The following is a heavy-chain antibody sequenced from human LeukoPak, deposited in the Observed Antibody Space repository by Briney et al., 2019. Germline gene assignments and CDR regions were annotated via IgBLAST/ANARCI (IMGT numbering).Heavy chain of an antibody. CDR1: GFTVSSNY. CDR2: ITSDSSTM. V-gene: IGHV3-48*01. Sequence: GGSLRLSCAASGFTVSSNYMNWVRQTPGQGLEWVSYITSDSSTMFYADSVKGRFTASRDNAENSMYLQMNSLRAEDTAVYYCAREPEYCSSTSCRFDYWGQGTLVTVSS. CDR3: AREPEYCSSTSCRFDY. D-gene: IGHD2-2*01. J-gene: IGHJ4*02.